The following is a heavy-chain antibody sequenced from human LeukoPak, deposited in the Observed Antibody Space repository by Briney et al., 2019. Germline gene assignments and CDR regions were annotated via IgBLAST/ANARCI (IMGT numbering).Heavy chain of an antibody. CDR3: AARSRHDAFDI. J-gene: IGHJ3*02. V-gene: IGHV3-53*01. D-gene: IGHD1-26*01. CDR1: GFTVSSNY. Sequence: GGSLRLSCAASGFTVSSNYMSWVRQAPGKGLEWVSVIYSGGGTDYADSVKGRFTISRDNSKNTLYLQMNSLRAEDTAVYYCAARSRHDAFDIWGQGTMVTVSS. CDR2: IYSGGGT.